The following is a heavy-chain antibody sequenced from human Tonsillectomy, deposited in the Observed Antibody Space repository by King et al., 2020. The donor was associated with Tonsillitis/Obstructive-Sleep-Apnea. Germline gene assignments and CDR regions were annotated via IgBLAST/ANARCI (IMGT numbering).Heavy chain of an antibody. Sequence: QLVQSGGGLVKPGGSLRLSCAASGFTFSDYYMSWIRQAPGKGLEWVSYISRSGDFTNYADSVKGRSTISRDNARKSLYLKMNSLRAEDTAVYYRARHSTVTTWGFYYYMDVWGKGTTVTVSS. CDR2: ISRSGDFT. CDR1: GFTFSDYY. J-gene: IGHJ6*03. CDR3: ARHSTVTTWGFYYYMDV. V-gene: IGHV3-11*05. D-gene: IGHD4-17*01.